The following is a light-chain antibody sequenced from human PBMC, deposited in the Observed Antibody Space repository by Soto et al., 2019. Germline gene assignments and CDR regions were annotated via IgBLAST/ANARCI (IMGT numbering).Light chain of an antibody. CDR2: EAY. J-gene: IGKJ5*01. Sequence: AIPSTQSPSAMSASVGEQVTITCPASQGISHYVAWYQQKPGKAPKLLIYEAYSLESWVPYRGSGSGSWTECTLTISSLKPDDFATYDCQQYQRYPITVGQGTRLEIK. V-gene: IGKV1-13*02. CDR1: QGISHY. CDR3: QQYQRYPIT.